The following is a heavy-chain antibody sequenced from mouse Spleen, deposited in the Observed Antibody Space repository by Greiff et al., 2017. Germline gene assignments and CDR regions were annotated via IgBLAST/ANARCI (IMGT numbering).Heavy chain of an antibody. J-gene: IGHJ2*01. Sequence: LQQSGAELVKPGASVKLSCTASGFNIKDTYMHWVKQRPEQGLEWIGRIDPANGNTKYDPKFQGKATITADTSSNTAYLQLSSLTSEDTAVYYCARGYGSSYGYWGQGTTLTVSS. CDR1: GFNIKDTY. V-gene: IGHV14-3*02. CDR2: IDPANGNT. CDR3: ARGYGSSYGY. D-gene: IGHD1-1*01.